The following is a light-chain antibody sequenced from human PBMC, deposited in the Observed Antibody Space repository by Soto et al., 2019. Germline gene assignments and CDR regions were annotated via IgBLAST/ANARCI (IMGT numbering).Light chain of an antibody. Sequence: IQLTQSPSSLSASVGDRVNISCRASQGIANFFAWYQQKPGKAPKLLIYGASTLQSGVPSRFSGSGSGTDITLTISSLQPEDFATYYCQQLNSFPIPFGPGTKVDIK. CDR1: QGIANF. CDR3: QQLNSFPIP. V-gene: IGKV1-9*01. J-gene: IGKJ3*01. CDR2: GAS.